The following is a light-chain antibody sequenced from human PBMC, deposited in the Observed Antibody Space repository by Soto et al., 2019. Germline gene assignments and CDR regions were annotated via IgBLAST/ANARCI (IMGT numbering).Light chain of an antibody. V-gene: IGKV3-15*01. CDR1: QSINYN. CDR3: QQYKNWYT. CDR2: GAS. J-gene: IGKJ2*01. Sequence: EIVMTQSPATLSVSPGERVTLSCRASQSINYNLAWYQQKPGQAPRLLIQGASTRATGIPVRFSGSGSGTEFTLTISSLQSEDFASYYCQQYKNWYTFGQGTKLEIK.